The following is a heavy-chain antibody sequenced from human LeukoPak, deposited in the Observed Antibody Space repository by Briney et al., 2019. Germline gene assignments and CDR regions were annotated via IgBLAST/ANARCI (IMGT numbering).Heavy chain of an antibody. Sequence: GRSLRLFCAASGFTFSSYGMHWVRQAPGKGLEWVAVISHDGSSKYFADSVKGRFTISRDNPKNMLDLQMHSLRAEDTAVYYCAKSIRFCSSSSCFAGYYNYGLHVWGQGTTVIVSS. V-gene: IGHV3-30*18. CDR2: ISHDGSSK. CDR3: AKSIRFCSSSSCFAGYYNYGLHV. CDR1: GFTFSSYG. J-gene: IGHJ6*02. D-gene: IGHD2-2*01.